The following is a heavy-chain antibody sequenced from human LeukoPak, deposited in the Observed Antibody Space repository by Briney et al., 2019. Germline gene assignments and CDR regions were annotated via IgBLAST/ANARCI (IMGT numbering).Heavy chain of an antibody. J-gene: IGHJ4*02. CDR1: GGSFSGYY. CDR3: ARVTTAKNYFDY. CDR2: INHSGST. V-gene: IGHV4-34*01. D-gene: IGHD4-17*01. Sequence: PSETLSLTCAVYGGSFSGYYWSWVRQPPGKGLEWIGEINHSGSTNYNPSLKSRVTISVDTSKNQFSLELSSVTAADTAVYYCARVTTAKNYFDYWGQGTLVTVSS.